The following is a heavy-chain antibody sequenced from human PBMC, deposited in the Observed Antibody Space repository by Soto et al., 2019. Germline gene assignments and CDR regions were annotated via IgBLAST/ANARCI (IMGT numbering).Heavy chain of an antibody. Sequence: QVHLVQSGAEVKKPGASVKVSCKGSGYAFTTYGITWVRQAPGQGLEWMGWISAHNCNTNYAQKLQGRGTVTRDTSTSTAYMELRSLRSDDTAVYYCARWRYGDYWGQGAMVTVSS. CDR3: ARWRYGDY. V-gene: IGHV1-18*01. J-gene: IGHJ4*02. D-gene: IGHD1-1*01. CDR2: ISAHNCNT. CDR1: GYAFTTYG.